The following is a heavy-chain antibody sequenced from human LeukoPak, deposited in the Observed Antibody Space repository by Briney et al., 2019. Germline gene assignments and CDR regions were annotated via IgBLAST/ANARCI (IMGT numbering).Heavy chain of an antibody. CDR1: GFSFSDYS. J-gene: IGHJ4*02. Sequence: GGSLRLSCAASGFSFSDYSINWVRQAPGKGLEWVSSISPRSSYRYYADSVKGRFTISRDNAKNSLNLQMNSLRAEDTAVYYCARGRGCSSMSCYPDYWGQGALVTVPS. V-gene: IGHV3-21*01. D-gene: IGHD2-2*01. CDR2: ISPRSSYR. CDR3: ARGRGCSSMSCYPDY.